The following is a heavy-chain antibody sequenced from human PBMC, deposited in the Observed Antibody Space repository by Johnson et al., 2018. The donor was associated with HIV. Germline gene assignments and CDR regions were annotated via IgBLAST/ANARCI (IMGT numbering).Heavy chain of an antibody. J-gene: IGHJ3*02. CDR2: IKQDGSEK. CDR3: AREKVVAATYDAFDI. V-gene: IGHV3-7*01. CDR1: GFTFSSYA. D-gene: IGHD2-15*01. Sequence: VQLMESGGGVVQPGRSLRLSCAASGFTFSSYAIHWVRQAPGKGLEWVANIKQDGSEKYYVDSVKGRFTISRDNAKNSLYLQMNSLRAEDTAGYYCAREKVVAATYDAFDIWGQGTMVTVSS.